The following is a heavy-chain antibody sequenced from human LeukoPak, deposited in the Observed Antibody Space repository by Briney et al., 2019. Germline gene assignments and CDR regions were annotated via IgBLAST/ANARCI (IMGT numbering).Heavy chain of an antibody. CDR3: ARDTVTTLGYYYYGMDV. CDR1: GFTVSSNY. V-gene: IGHV3-53*01. Sequence: GGSLRHSCAASGFTVSSNYMSWVRQAPGKGLEWVSVIYSGGSTYYADSVKGRFTISRDNSKNTLYLQMNSLRAEDTAVYYCARDTVTTLGYYYYGMDVWGQGTTVTVSS. CDR2: IYSGGST. D-gene: IGHD4-11*01. J-gene: IGHJ6*02.